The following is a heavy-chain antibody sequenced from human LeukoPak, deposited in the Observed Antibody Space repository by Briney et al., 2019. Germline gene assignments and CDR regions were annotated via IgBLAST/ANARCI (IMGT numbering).Heavy chain of an antibody. J-gene: IGHJ4*02. CDR1: GFTFDDYA. V-gene: IGHV3-9*01. Sequence: GGSLRLSCAASGFTFDDYAMHWVRQAPGKGLEWVSGISWNSGSIGYADSVKGRFTISRDNAKNSLYLQMNSLRAEDTALYYCAKSYGSGSYGYYFDYWGQGTLVTVSS. CDR2: ISWNSGSI. D-gene: IGHD3-10*01. CDR3: AKSYGSGSYGYYFDY.